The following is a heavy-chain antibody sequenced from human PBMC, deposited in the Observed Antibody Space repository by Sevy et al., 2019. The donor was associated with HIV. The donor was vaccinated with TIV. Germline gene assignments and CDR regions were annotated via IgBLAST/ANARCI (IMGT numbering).Heavy chain of an antibody. CDR1: GGSITSLY. Sequence: SETLSLTCTVSGGSITSLYWNWIRQPPGKGLEWIANIYYNGHINYNPSLKSRVTLSLDTSKNQFSLRLSSVTAADTAXXYXAGENAWGRGYSWGQGTLVTVSS. V-gene: IGHV4-59*08. D-gene: IGHD1-26*01. CDR3: AGENAWGRGYS. CDR2: IYYNGHI. J-gene: IGHJ4*02.